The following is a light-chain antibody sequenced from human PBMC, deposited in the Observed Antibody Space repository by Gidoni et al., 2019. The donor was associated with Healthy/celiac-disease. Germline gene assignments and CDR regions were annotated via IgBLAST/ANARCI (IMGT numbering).Light chain of an antibody. CDR1: QSVSSN. J-gene: IGKJ2*02. Sequence: EIVMTQSPATLSFSPGERATLSCRASQSVSSNLAWYQQKPGQAPRLLIYGASTRATGIPARFSGSGSGTEFTLTISSLQSEDFAVYYCQQYNNWPGTFGQGTKLEIK. CDR2: GAS. V-gene: IGKV3-15*01. CDR3: QQYNNWPGT.